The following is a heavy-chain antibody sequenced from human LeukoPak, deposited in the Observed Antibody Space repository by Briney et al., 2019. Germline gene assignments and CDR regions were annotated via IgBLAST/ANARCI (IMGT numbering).Heavy chain of an antibody. CDR2: ISSSGYI. Sequence: MPGGSLRLSCAASGFTFDNYNMNWVRQAPGKGLEWVSSISSSGYICYADSLKGRFTISRDNAKNSLYLQMNSLRAEDTAVYFCARQGGYGDFDYWGQGTLVTVSS. CDR3: ARQGGYGDFDY. D-gene: IGHD5-12*01. J-gene: IGHJ4*02. CDR1: GFTFDNYN. V-gene: IGHV3-21*01.